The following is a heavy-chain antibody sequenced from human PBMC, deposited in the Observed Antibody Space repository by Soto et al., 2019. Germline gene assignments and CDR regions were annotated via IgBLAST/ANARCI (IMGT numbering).Heavy chain of an antibody. V-gene: IGHV3-73*01. J-gene: IGHJ6*02. CDR3: TSSALIDYYYYYGMDV. CDR2: IRSKANSYAT. CDR1: GFTFSGSA. D-gene: IGHD3-22*01. Sequence: GGSLRLSCAASGFTFSGSAMHWVRQASGKGLEWVGRIRSKANSYATAYAASVKGRFTISRDDSKNTAYLQMNSLKTEDTAVYYCTSSALIDYYYYYGMDVWGQGTTVTVYS.